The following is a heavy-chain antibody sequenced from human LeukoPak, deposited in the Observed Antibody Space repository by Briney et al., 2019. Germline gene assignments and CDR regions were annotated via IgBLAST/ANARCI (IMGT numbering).Heavy chain of an antibody. V-gene: IGHV1-18*01. D-gene: IGHD2-2*01. CDR2: ISAYNGNT. J-gene: IGHJ3*02. Sequence: ASVKVSCKASAYTFTSYGITWVRQAPGQGLEWMGWISAYNGNTNYAQKLQGRVTMTTDTSTSTAYMELRSLRSDDTAVYYCASCGSTSCLAHDAFDIWGQGTMVTVSS. CDR1: AYTFTSYG. CDR3: ASCGSTSCLAHDAFDI.